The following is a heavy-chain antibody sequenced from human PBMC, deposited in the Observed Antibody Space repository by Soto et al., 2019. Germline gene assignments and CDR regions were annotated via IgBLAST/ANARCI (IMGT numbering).Heavy chain of an antibody. Sequence: EVQLVESGGGLVKPGGSLRLSCAASGFTFSSYSMNWVRQAPGKGLEWVSSISSSSSYIYYADSVKGRFTISRDNAKNSLYLQMNSLRAEDTAVYYCARDIGPGLLWFGTHPHSGMDVWGQGTTVTVSS. J-gene: IGHJ6*02. CDR3: ARDIGPGLLWFGTHPHSGMDV. V-gene: IGHV3-21*01. CDR1: GFTFSSYS. D-gene: IGHD3-10*01. CDR2: ISSSSSYI.